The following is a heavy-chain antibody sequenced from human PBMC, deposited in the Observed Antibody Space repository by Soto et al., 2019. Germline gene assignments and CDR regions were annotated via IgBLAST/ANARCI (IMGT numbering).Heavy chain of an antibody. D-gene: IGHD1-26*01. CDR2: ISGSGGST. CDR3: ATDRSHVGYYYGVDV. CDR1: GFTFSSYA. J-gene: IGHJ6*02. Sequence: GGSLRLSCAASGFTFSSYAMSWVRQAPGKGLEWVSAISGSGGSTYYADSVKGRFTISRDNSKNTLYLQMNSLRAEDTALYYCATDRSHVGYYYGVDVWGQGTTVTVSS. V-gene: IGHV3-23*01.